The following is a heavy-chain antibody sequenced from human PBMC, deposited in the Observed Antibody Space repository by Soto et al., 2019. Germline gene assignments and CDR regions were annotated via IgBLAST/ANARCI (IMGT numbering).Heavy chain of an antibody. V-gene: IGHV1-18*01. CDR1: GYTFTNYG. Sequence: QVQLVQSGAEVKKPGASVKVSCEASGYTFTNYGISWVRQAPGQRPEWMGWISAYNGNTHYAQNGQGRVTMTKDTSTTTAYMELRRLRSDDTAVYYCARDLGGPDYWGQGTLVTVSS. CDR2: ISAYNGNT. CDR3: ARDLGGPDY. J-gene: IGHJ4*02.